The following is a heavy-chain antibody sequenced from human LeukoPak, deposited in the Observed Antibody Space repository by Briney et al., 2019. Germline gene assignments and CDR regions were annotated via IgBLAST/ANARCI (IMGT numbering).Heavy chain of an antibody. J-gene: IGHJ4*02. CDR1: GFIFSAYW. V-gene: IGHV3-74*01. D-gene: IGHD1-26*01. CDR2: IIGDGSST. Sequence: PGRSLRLSCAASGFIFSAYWMHWVRQGPGKGLVWVSHIIGDGSSTNYADSVKGRFTISRDNAKNTLYLQLNSLRAEDSGVYYCTRSGDGDFDYWGQGTLVTVSS. CDR3: TRSGDGDFDY.